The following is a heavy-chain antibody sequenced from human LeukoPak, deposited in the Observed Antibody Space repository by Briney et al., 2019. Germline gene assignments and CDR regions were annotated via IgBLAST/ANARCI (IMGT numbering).Heavy chain of an antibody. CDR3: AREGTMIRGVKNWFDT. D-gene: IGHD3-10*01. CDR2: TFYRSKWYN. CDR1: GDSVSSNNAS. Sequence: SQTLSLTCAISGDSVSSNNASWNWIRQSPSRGLEWLGRTFYRSKWYNDYAVSLKSRITVNPDTSKNQFSLQLNSMTPEDTAVYYCAREGTMIRGVKNWFDTWGQGTLVTVSS. J-gene: IGHJ5*02. V-gene: IGHV6-1*01.